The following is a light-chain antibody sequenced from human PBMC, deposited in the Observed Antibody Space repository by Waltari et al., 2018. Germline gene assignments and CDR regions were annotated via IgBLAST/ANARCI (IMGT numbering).Light chain of an antibody. CDR3: QVWDSTIMV. CDR1: KRRRKR. Sequence: YELTQPLSVSVALGQTASIAFGGNKRRRKRVHWYQQQPGQAPVLVISRDIQRPAGIPQRFSGYNSDNTATLTISTAQAGDEADYYCQVWDSTIMVFGGGTKLTVL. CDR2: RDI. V-gene: IGLV3-9*01. J-gene: IGLJ2*01.